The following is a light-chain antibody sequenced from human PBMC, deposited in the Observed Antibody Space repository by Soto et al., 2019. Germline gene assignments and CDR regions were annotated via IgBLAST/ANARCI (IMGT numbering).Light chain of an antibody. Sequence: IQMTQSPSSVSASVGDRVTITCRASQPISSWLAWYQQKPGQPPNLLIYSASTLRSGVPSRFSGSESGTLFTLTITNLQPEDSATYYCQQASSFPLTFGVGTKVEVK. CDR1: QPISSW. CDR3: QQASSFPLT. J-gene: IGKJ4*01. CDR2: SAS. V-gene: IGKV1-12*01.